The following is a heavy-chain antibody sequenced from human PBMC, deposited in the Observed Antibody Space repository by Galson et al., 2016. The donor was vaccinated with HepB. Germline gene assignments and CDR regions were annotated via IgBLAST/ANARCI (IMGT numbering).Heavy chain of an antibody. CDR2: ITSGGARV. D-gene: IGHD6-19*01. CDR3: SKERSGWFSGWFDP. J-gene: IGHJ5*02. V-gene: IGHV3-23*01. Sequence: SLRLSCAASGFIFNYYGMTWVRQAPGKGLEWVAAITSGGARVHYADSVKGRFTISRDNSKAILYLQMNSLRPEDTAVYYCSKERSGWFSGWFDPWGQGTLVTVSS. CDR1: GFIFNYYG.